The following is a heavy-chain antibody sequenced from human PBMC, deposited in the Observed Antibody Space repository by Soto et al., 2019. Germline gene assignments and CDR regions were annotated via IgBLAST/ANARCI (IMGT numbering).Heavy chain of an antibody. V-gene: IGHV3-9*01. Sequence: EVRLVESGGGLVQPGRSLRLSCAASGFTFDDYAMNWVRQAPGKGLEWVSGISWNSGSVAYADSVKGRFTVSRDNAKNSLYLQMNSLRPEDTAFYYCAKDIGVGGADIFDFRGRGPLVTVSS. J-gene: IGHJ4*02. CDR1: GFTFDDYA. D-gene: IGHD1-26*01. CDR3: AKDIGVGGADIFDF. CDR2: ISWNSGSV.